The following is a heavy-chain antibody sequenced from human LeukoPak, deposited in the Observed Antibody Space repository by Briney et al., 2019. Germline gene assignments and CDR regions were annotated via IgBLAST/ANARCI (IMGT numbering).Heavy chain of an antibody. Sequence: GGSLRLSCATSGFTFSSYAMSWVRQTPGKGLEWVSAISASGGSTDYADSVKGRFTISRDIPKNTLSLQMNSLRAEDTALYYCARAMPCTSTICYRFDYWGQGALVTVSS. CDR1: GFTFSSYA. CDR3: ARAMPCTSTICYRFDY. CDR2: ISASGGST. J-gene: IGHJ4*02. D-gene: IGHD2-2*01. V-gene: IGHV3-23*01.